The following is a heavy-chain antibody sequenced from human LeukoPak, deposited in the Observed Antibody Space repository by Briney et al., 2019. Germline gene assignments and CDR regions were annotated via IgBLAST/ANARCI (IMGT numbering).Heavy chain of an antibody. Sequence: SVKVSCKASGGTFSSYAISWVRQAPGQGLEWMGGIIPVFGTANYAQKFQGRVTITADESTSTAYMELSSLRSEDTAVYYCAREVRMGIAAADSFDYWGQGTPVTVSS. CDR1: GGTFSSYA. V-gene: IGHV1-69*13. D-gene: IGHD6-13*01. CDR3: AREVRMGIAAADSFDY. J-gene: IGHJ4*02. CDR2: IIPVFGTA.